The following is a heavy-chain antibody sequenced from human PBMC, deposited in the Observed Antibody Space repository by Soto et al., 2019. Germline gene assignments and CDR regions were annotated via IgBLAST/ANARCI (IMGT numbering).Heavy chain of an antibody. D-gene: IGHD6-25*01. V-gene: IGHV1-69*05. J-gene: IGHJ4*02. CDR3: VRVGGSGWTLDF. CDR1: GGTFSSYA. CDR2: IIPIFGTA. Sequence: ASVKVSCKASGGTFSSYAISWVRQAPGQGLEWMGGIIPIFGTAKSSQNLQGRVTITRDTSASTVYMELSSLRSEDTAVYYCVRVGGSGWTLDFWGQGTLVTVSS.